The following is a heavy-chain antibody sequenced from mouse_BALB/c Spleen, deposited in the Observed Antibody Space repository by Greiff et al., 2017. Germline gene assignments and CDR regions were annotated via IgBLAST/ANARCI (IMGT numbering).Heavy chain of an antibody. CDR3: TKSSPSYGNYVDAY. D-gene: IGHD2-1*01. CDR2: IYPGNSDT. CDR1: GYSFTSYW. Sequence: EVQLQQSGTVLARPGASVKMSCKASGYSFTSYWMHWVKQRPGQGLEWIGAIYPGNSDTSYNQKFKGKAKLTAVTSASTAYMELSSLTNEDSAVYYCTKSSPSYGNYVDAYWGQGTLVTVSA. J-gene: IGHJ3*01. V-gene: IGHV1-5*01.